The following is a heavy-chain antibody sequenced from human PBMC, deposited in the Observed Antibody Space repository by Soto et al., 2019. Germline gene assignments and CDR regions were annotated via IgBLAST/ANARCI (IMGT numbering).Heavy chain of an antibody. CDR3: ARGPLRYFDWLPYYYGMDV. J-gene: IGHJ6*02. Sequence: AVYGGSFSGYYWSWIRQPPGKGLEWIGEINHSGSTNYNPSLKSRVTISVDTSKNQFSLKLSSVTAADTAVYYCARGPLRYFDWLPYYYGMDVWGQGTTVTVSS. V-gene: IGHV4-34*01. CDR2: INHSGST. CDR1: GGSFSGYY. D-gene: IGHD3-9*01.